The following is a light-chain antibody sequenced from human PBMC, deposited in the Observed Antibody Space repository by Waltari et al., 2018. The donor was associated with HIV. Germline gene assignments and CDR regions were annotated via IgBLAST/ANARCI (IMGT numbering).Light chain of an antibody. CDR2: GAS. V-gene: IGKV3-15*01. CDR1: RSLSH. CDR3: QQYINPPYT. Sequence: EILMTQSPLTLSVSPGNTASLSCRASRSLSHLAWYQQKPGQAPRLLISGASSRATDIPARFSGTWSGTDYTLTISNLQSEDSAVYYCQQYINPPYTFGQGTKVEVK. J-gene: IGKJ2*01.